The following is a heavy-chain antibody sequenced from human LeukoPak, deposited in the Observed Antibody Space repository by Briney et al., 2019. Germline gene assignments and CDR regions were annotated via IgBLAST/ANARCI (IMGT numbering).Heavy chain of an antibody. CDR2: ISNTGDT. CDR1: GGSISIYY. Sequence: SETLSLTCPVSGGSISIYYWRWMRQPPGKGLEWIGYISNTGDTNCNPSLKSRVAISLDTSKNQFSLHLSSVTAADTAVYFCARYGGGWTYHFDFWGPGALVTVSS. J-gene: IGHJ4*02. D-gene: IGHD6-19*01. V-gene: IGHV4-4*08. CDR3: ARYGGGWTYHFDF.